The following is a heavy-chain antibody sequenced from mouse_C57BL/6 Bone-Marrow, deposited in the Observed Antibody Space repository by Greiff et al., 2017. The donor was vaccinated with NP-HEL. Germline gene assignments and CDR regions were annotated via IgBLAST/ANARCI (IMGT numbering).Heavy chain of an antibody. CDR2: ISDGGSYT. CDR1: GFTFSSYA. CDR3: ARDTVGPWGY. J-gene: IGHJ3*01. V-gene: IGHV5-4*01. Sequence: EVMLVESGGGLVKPGGSLKLSCAASGFTFSSYAMSWVRQTPEKRLEWVATISDGGSYTYYPDNVKGRFTISRDNAKNNLYLQMSHLKSEDTAMYYCARDTVGPWGYWGRGTLVTVSA.